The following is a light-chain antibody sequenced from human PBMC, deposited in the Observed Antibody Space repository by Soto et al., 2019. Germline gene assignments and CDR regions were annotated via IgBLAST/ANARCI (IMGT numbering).Light chain of an antibody. CDR2: GDY. Sequence: QSALTQPPSASGTPGQRVSISCSGSSSNIGSDAVNWFQHLPGTTPKLLIYGDYQRPSGVPDRFSGSRSGTSASLAISGLQSQDEADYYCAAWDYSLNAYVFGTGTKVTV. CDR1: SSNIGSDA. V-gene: IGLV1-44*01. J-gene: IGLJ1*01. CDR3: AAWDYSLNAYV.